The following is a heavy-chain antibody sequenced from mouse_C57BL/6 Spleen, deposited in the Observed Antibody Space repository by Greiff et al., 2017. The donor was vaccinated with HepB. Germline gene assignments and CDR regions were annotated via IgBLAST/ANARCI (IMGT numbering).Heavy chain of an antibody. J-gene: IGHJ2*01. CDR1: GYSITSGYY. CDR2: ISYDGSN. D-gene: IGHD2-1*01. Sequence: EVQVVESGPGLVKPSQSLSLTCSVTGYSITSGYYWNWIRQFPGNKLEWMGYISYDGSNNYNPSLKNRISITRDTSKNQFFLKLNSVTTEDTATYYCAREDYGNKGVFDYWGQGTTLTVSS. CDR3: AREDYGNKGVFDY. V-gene: IGHV3-6*01.